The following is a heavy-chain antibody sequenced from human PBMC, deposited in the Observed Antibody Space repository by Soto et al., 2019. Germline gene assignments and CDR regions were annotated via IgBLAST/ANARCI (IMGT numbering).Heavy chain of an antibody. D-gene: IGHD2-15*01. J-gene: IGHJ4*02. CDR1: GGTFSSYT. V-gene: IGHV1-69*04. CDR3: AREKEGYCSGGSCYTQPSAFDY. Sequence: GASGKVSCKASGGTFSSYTISWVRQAPGQGLEWMGRIIPILGIANYAQKFQGRVTITANKSTSTAYMELSSLRSEDTAVYYCAREKEGYCSGGSCYTQPSAFDYWGQGTLVTVSS. CDR2: IIPILGIA.